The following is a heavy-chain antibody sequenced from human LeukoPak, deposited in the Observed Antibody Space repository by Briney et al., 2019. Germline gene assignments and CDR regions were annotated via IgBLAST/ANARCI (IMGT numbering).Heavy chain of an antibody. J-gene: IGHJ4*02. D-gene: IGHD1-26*01. CDR3: AKGGKWDVTPFDY. CDR2: ISGGGGST. CDR1: GFTFTSYS. Sequence: GGVLRLSGAASGFTFTSYSMNWVRQAPGKGLEWFSTISGGGGSTYYADSVKGRFTISRDNSKNTLYLQVNSLRAEDTAVYYCAKGGKWDVTPFDYWGQGTLVTVSS. V-gene: IGHV3-23*01.